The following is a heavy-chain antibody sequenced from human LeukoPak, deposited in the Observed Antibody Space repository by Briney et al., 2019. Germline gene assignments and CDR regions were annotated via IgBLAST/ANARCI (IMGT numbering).Heavy chain of an antibody. CDR2: ISWNSGSI. D-gene: IGHD6-6*01. V-gene: IGHV3-9*01. CDR3: AKDIAYSSSSYPDY. Sequence: GGSLRLSCAASGFTFDDYAMHWVRQAPGKGLEWVSGISWNSGSIGYADSVKGRFTISRDNAKNSLYLQMNSLRAEDTALYYCAKDIAYSSSSYPDYWGQGTLVTVSS. CDR1: GFTFDDYA. J-gene: IGHJ4*02.